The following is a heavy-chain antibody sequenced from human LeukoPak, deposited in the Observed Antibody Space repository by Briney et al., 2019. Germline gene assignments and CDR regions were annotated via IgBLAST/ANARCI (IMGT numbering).Heavy chain of an antibody. Sequence: ASVKVSCKASGYTFTKYGISWVRQAPGQGLEWMGWINTMNGNTNYEQKFQGRVTVTIDTSTSTAYMELRSLRYDDTAVYYCARALGDEAYWGQGTLVTVSS. CDR2: INTMNGNT. CDR1: GYTFTKYG. CDR3: ARALGDEAY. D-gene: IGHD3-16*01. J-gene: IGHJ4*02. V-gene: IGHV1-18*04.